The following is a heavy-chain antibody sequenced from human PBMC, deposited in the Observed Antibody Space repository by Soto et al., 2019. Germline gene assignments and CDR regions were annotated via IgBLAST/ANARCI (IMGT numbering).Heavy chain of an antibody. Sequence: HPGLSLRLSCAASGFNFSNHWMHWVRQRPAEGLVWVSRITSDGKSKAYAESVKGRFAISRDNAKNTLYLQMNGLTAEDTAVYYCARESGDWPLNWFDPWGQGTLVTVSS. CDR2: ITSDGKSK. V-gene: IGHV3-74*01. CDR3: ARESGDWPLNWFDP. D-gene: IGHD2-21*02. CDR1: GFNFSNHW. J-gene: IGHJ5*02.